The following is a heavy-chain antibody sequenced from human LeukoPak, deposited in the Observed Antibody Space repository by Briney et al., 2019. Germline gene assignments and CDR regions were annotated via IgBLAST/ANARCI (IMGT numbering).Heavy chain of an antibody. Sequence: PGGSLRLSCAASGFSLNRNYMNWIRQAPGKGLEWVAVIWYDGSNKYYADSVKGRFTISRDNSKNTLYLQMNSLRAEDTAVYYCARDPYSYGYFDYWGQGTLVTVSS. D-gene: IGHD5-18*01. CDR1: GFSLNRNY. J-gene: IGHJ4*02. CDR3: ARDPYSYGYFDY. V-gene: IGHV3-33*08. CDR2: IWYDGSNK.